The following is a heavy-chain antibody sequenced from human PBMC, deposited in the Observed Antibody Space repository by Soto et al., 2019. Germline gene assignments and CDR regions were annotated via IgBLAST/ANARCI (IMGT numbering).Heavy chain of an antibody. CDR2: IDPTDSFT. D-gene: IGHD2-15*01. J-gene: IGHJ3*01. Sequence: GESLKISCKASGYKFTTFWLNWVRQTPGKGLEWRGRIDPTDSFTNYSPPFEGHVTISVDRSISTAYLQWNSLQASDTAIYYCARPASGGSRDAFDVWGQGTTVTVSS. CDR1: GYKFTTFW. V-gene: IGHV5-10-1*01. CDR3: ARPASGGSRDAFDV.